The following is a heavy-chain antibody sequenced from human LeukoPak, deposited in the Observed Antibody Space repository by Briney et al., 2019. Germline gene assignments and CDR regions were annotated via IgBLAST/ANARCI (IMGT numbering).Heavy chain of an antibody. CDR3: ARYYYDGSGYYPVADY. Sequence: SETLSLTCAVYGASFSAYYWCWIRQPPGKGLEWIGEINHSGGTNYSPSLKSRVTISVDTSKDQFSLKLTSVTAADTAVYYCARYYYDGSGYYPVADYWGQGTLVTVSP. V-gene: IGHV4-34*01. CDR2: INHSGGT. CDR1: GASFSAYY. D-gene: IGHD3-22*01. J-gene: IGHJ4*01.